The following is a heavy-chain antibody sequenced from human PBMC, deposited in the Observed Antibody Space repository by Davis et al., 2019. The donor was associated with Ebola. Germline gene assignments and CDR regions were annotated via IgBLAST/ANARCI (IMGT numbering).Heavy chain of an antibody. D-gene: IGHD1-26*01. CDR1: GGSISDYY. J-gene: IGHJ4*02. CDR2: IYHTGST. CDR3: ARGAGGAYSSFYFDH. V-gene: IGHV4-59*01. Sequence: PSETLSLTCTISGGSISDYYWSWIRQPPGKGLEWIGYIYHTGSTNYKPTLRSRVSMSLDTSKWQFSLKMTSLTAADTAVYYCARGAGGAYSSFYFDHWGQGDLVTVSS.